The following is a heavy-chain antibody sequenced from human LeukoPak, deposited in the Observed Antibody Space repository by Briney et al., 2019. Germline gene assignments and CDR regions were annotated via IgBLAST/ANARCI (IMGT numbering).Heavy chain of an antibody. CDR1: GASISSYY. Sequence: SETLSLTCTVSGASISSYYWSWIRQPPGKGLEWIGYISYSGSTNYNPSLKSRVTISVDTSKNQLSLKLNSVTAADTAVYYCARYIWGSYPTFEDYWGQGSLVTVSS. D-gene: IGHD3-16*02. V-gene: IGHV4-59*01. CDR3: ARYIWGSYPTFEDY. J-gene: IGHJ4*02. CDR2: ISYSGST.